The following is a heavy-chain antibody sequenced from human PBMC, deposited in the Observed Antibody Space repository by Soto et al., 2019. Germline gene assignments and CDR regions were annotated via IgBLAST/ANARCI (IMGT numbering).Heavy chain of an antibody. V-gene: IGHV1-3*04. Sequence: ASVKVSCTASGYTFTTYAMHWVRQAPGQRLEWMGWINTGNGNTEYLQKFQGRVTITRDTSASTVYMELSSLRSEDTAVHYGAIKTVGDGVAIWGQGTRVTV. CDR3: AIKTVGDGVAI. D-gene: IGHD4-17*01. CDR1: GYTFTTYA. CDR2: INTGNGNT. J-gene: IGHJ3*02.